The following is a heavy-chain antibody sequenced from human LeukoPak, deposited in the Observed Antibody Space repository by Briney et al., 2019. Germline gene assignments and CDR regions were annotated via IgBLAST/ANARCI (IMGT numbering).Heavy chain of an antibody. D-gene: IGHD3-22*01. Sequence: GGSLRLSCAASGFTFSSYAMHWVRQAPGKGLEWVAVISYDGSSKYYADSVKGRFTISRDNSKNTLYLQMNSLRAEDTAVYYCARGAPDYYDSSGYYSIPDYWGQGTLVTVSS. CDR3: ARGAPDYYDSSGYYSIPDY. J-gene: IGHJ4*02. CDR1: GFTFSSYA. CDR2: ISYDGSSK. V-gene: IGHV3-30-3*01.